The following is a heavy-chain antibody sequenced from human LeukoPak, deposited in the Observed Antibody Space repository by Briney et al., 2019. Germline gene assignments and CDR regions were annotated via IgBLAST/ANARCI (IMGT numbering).Heavy chain of an antibody. Sequence: PSETLSLTCTVSGGSISSGGYYWSWIRQHPGKGLEWIGYIYYSGSTYYNPSLKSRVTISVDTSKNQFSLKLSSVTAADTAVYYCARASSSWSHFDYWGQGTLVTVSS. D-gene: IGHD6-13*01. V-gene: IGHV4-31*03. J-gene: IGHJ4*02. CDR3: ARASSSWSHFDY. CDR1: GGSISSGGYY. CDR2: IYYSGST.